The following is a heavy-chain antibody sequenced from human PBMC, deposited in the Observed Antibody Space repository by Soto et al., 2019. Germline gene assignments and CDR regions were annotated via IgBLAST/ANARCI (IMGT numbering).Heavy chain of an antibody. Sequence: ASVKVSCKTSGYTFTSYGISWVRQAPGQGLEWMGRISAYNGNTNYSQKFQGRVTITRDTSASTAYMELSSLRSEDTAVYYCARGSGYYYWDDYWGQGTLVTVSS. CDR2: ISAYNGNT. D-gene: IGHD3-22*01. CDR3: ARGSGYYYWDDY. V-gene: IGHV1-18*01. CDR1: GYTFTSYG. J-gene: IGHJ4*02.